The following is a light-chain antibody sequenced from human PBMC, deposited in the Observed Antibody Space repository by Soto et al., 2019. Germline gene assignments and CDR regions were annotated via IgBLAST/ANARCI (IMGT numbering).Light chain of an antibody. V-gene: IGKV3-15*01. CDR2: ATS. J-gene: IGKJ4*01. CDR3: QQDGDWPLT. CDR1: QSVGNN. Sequence: EIVVTQSPATLSVSPGERATLSCRASQSVGNNFAWYQQKPGQAPTLLIFATSTRATGVPSRFSGSGSGTEFTLTISSLQSEDFAVYYWQQDGDWPLTFGGGAKVEIE.